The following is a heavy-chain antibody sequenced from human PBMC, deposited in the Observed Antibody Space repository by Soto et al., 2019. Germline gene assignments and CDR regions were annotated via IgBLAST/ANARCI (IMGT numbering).Heavy chain of an antibody. Sequence: GGSLRLSCAASGFTFSSYAMHWVRQAPGKGLEWVAVISYDGSNKYYADSVKGRFTISRDNSKNTLYLQMNSLRAEDTAVYYCARDLDTAMVTSRWGQGTLVTVSS. D-gene: IGHD5-18*01. CDR1: GFTFSSYA. CDR2: ISYDGSNK. J-gene: IGHJ4*02. V-gene: IGHV3-30-3*01. CDR3: ARDLDTAMVTSR.